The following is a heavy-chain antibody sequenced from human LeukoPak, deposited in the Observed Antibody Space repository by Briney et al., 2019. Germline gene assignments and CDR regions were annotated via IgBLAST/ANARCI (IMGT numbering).Heavy chain of an antibody. Sequence: PSETLSLTCTVSGGSISSYYWSWIRQPAGKGLEWIGRIYTSGSTNYNPSLKSRVTMSVDTSKNQFSLKLSSVTAADTAVYYCARGKTDFGVVTMYYFDYWGQGTLVTVSS. CDR2: IYTSGST. V-gene: IGHV4-4*07. CDR1: GGSISSYY. D-gene: IGHD3-3*01. CDR3: ARGKTDFGVVTMYYFDY. J-gene: IGHJ4*02.